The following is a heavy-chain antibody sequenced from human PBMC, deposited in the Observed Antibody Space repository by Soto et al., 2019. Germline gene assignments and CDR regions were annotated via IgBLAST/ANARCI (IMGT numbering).Heavy chain of an antibody. Sequence: QVQLVQSGAEVKKPGSSVKVSCKASGGTFSSYTISWVRQAPGQGLEWMGRIIPILGIANYEQKFQGRVTITADKSTSTAYIALRSLGSEDTALYSCASAVINMGRGVKGTWLAPWGQGTLGTVSA. V-gene: IGHV1-69*02. D-gene: IGHD3-10*01. J-gene: IGHJ5*02. CDR1: GGTFSSYT. CDR2: IIPILGIA. CDR3: ASAVINMGRGVKGTWLAP.